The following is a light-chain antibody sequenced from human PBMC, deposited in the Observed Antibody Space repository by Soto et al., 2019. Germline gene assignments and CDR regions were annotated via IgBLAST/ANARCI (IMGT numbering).Light chain of an antibody. Sequence: EIVMTQSPATLSVSPGERATLSCRASQSVSTNLAWYQQKPGQAPILLIYGASTRAAGVPARFSGSGSGTEFTLTISSLQSEEFAVYSCQQYDNWPPWTFGQGTKVELK. CDR3: QQYDNWPPWT. CDR1: QSVSTN. CDR2: GAS. J-gene: IGKJ1*01. V-gene: IGKV3-15*01.